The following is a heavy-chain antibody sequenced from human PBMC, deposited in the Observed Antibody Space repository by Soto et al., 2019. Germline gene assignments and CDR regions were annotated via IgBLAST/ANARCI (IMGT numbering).Heavy chain of an antibody. V-gene: IGHV3-30-3*01. CDR2: ISYDGSNK. CDR1: GFTFSSYA. D-gene: IGHD3-22*01. Sequence: GGSLILSCAASGFTFSSYAMHWVRQAPGKGLEWVAVISYDGSNKYYADSVKGRFTISRDNSKNTLYLQMNSLRAEDTAVYYCARGGSKYYDSSGYYFGEYYYYGMDVWGQGTTVTVSS. J-gene: IGHJ6*02. CDR3: ARGGSKYYDSSGYYFGEYYYYGMDV.